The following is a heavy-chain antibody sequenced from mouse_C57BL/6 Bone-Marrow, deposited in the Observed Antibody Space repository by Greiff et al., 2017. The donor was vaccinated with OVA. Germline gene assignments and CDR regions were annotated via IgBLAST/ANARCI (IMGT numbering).Heavy chain of an antibody. CDR2: INPSHGGT. V-gene: IGHV1-53*01. Sequence: QVQLKQPGTELVKPGASVKLSCKASGYTFTSYWMHWVKQRPGQGLEWIGNINPSHGGTHYNEKFKSKATLTVDKSSSTAYMQLSSLTSEDYAVEYCARRGYDEGIWFAYWGQGTLVTVSA. CDR3: ARRGYDEGIWFAY. D-gene: IGHD2-14*01. CDR1: GYTFTSYW. J-gene: IGHJ3*01.